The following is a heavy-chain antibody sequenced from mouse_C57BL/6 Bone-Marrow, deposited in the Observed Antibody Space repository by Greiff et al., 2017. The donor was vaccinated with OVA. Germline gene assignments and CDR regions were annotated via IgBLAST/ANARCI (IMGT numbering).Heavy chain of an antibody. J-gene: IGHJ1*03. CDR3: ARRRLGYWYFDV. CDR2: INPNNGGT. CDR1: GYTFTDYN. D-gene: IGHD2-12*01. V-gene: IGHV1-18*01. Sequence: EVHLVESGPELVKPGASVKIPCKASGYTFTDYNMDWVKQSHGKSLEWIGDINPNNGGTIYNQKFKGKATLTVDKSSSTAYMERRSLTAEDTAVYYCARRRLGYWYFDVWGTGTTVTVSS.